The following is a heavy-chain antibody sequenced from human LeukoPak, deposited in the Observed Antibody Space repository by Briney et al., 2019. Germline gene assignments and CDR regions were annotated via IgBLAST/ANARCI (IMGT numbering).Heavy chain of an antibody. V-gene: IGHV4-38-2*02. Sequence: SETLSLTCTVSGYSISSGYFWGWIRQPPGKGLEWIGEIYHSGSTYYTPSLKSRVTISIDTSKNQFSLKLSSVTAADTAVYYCARVPLAKRVAYDSSGYEVSHDAFDIWGQGTMVTVSS. D-gene: IGHD3-22*01. CDR3: ARVPLAKRVAYDSSGYEVSHDAFDI. CDR2: IYHSGST. CDR1: GYSISSGYF. J-gene: IGHJ3*02.